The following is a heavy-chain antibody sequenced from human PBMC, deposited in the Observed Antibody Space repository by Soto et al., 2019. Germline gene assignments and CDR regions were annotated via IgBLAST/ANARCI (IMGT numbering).Heavy chain of an antibody. J-gene: IGHJ6*02. CDR1: GYTFNNYW. D-gene: IGHD3-3*01. Sequence: GESLKISCQASGYTFNNYWIAWVRQMPGKGLEYVGIIYPGDSDTRYSPPLQGQVTISADTSISTAYLQWSSLKASDSGMYYCARRLKDDSGSSHSYSAFEVWGRGTTVPVS. CDR2: IYPGDSDT. CDR3: ARRLKDDSGSSHSYSAFEV. V-gene: IGHV5-51*01.